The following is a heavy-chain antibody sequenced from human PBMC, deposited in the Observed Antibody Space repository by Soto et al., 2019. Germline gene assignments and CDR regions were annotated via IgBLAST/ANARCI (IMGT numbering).Heavy chain of an antibody. J-gene: IGHJ3*02. CDR1: GGTFSSYA. Sequence: SVKVSCKASGGTFSSYAISWVRQAPGQGLEWMGGIIPIFGTANYAQKFQGRVTITADESTSTAYMELSSLRSDDTAVYYCARGLNYYDSSGYSLHDAFDIWGQGTMVT. CDR2: IIPIFGTA. D-gene: IGHD3-22*01. CDR3: ARGLNYYDSSGYSLHDAFDI. V-gene: IGHV1-69*13.